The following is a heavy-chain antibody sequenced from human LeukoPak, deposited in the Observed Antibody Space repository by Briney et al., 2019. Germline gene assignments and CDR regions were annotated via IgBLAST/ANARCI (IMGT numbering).Heavy chain of an antibody. CDR3: ARTKSIFPFDY. CDR1: GFTFSSYA. J-gene: IGHJ4*02. CDR2: ISYDGSNK. Sequence: GGSLRLSCAASGFTFSSYAMHWVRQAPGKGLEWVAVISYDGSNKYYADSVKGRFTISRDNSKNTLYLQMNSLRAEDTAVYYCARTKSIFPFDYWGQGTLVTVSS. D-gene: IGHD2-21*01. V-gene: IGHV3-30-3*01.